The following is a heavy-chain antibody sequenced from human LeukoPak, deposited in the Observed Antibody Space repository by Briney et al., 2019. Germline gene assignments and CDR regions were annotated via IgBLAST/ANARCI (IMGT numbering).Heavy chain of an antibody. Sequence: SETLSLTCSVSGDSISSGGYYWHWIRQHPEKGLEWIGYIYSTGTTYYNPSLTSRLTMSLDTSKNQFSLKVTSVTAADTAVYFCARDRPDTTSPTTVGRFDPWGQGTLVTVSS. CDR2: IYSTGTT. D-gene: IGHD1-26*01. V-gene: IGHV4-31*03. J-gene: IGHJ5*02. CDR1: GDSISSGGYY. CDR3: ARDRPDTTSPTTVGRFDP.